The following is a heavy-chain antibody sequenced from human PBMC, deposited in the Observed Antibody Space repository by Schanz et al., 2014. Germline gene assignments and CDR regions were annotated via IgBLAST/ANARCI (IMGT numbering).Heavy chain of an antibody. CDR3: ARIGGSVFDY. CDR1: GFTFSNYA. D-gene: IGHD3-10*01. V-gene: IGHV3-23*04. Sequence: EVQLVESGGGLVQPGGSLRLSCAASGFTFSNYAMHWVRQAPGKGLVWVSAISGSGGSTYYADSVKGRFTISRDNSKNTLYLQMSSLRADDTAVYYCARIGGSVFDYWAQGTLVTVSS. J-gene: IGHJ4*02. CDR2: ISGSGGST.